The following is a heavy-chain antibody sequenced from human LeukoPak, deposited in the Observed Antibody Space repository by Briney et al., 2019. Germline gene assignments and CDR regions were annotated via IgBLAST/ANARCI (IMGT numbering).Heavy chain of an antibody. Sequence: GGSLRLSGAASGFTFSSYGMHWVRQAPGKGLEWVAVISYDGSNKYYADSVKGRFTISRDNSKNTLYLQMNSLRAEDTAVYYCAKDTTLYYYYGMDVWGQGTTVTVSS. CDR1: GFTFSSYG. CDR3: AKDTTLYYYYGMDV. V-gene: IGHV3-30*18. J-gene: IGHJ6*02. CDR2: ISYDGSNK. D-gene: IGHD1-1*01.